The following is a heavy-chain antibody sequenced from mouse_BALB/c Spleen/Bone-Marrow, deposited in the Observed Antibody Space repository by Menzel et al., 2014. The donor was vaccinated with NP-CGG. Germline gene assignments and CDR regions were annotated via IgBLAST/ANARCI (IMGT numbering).Heavy chain of an antibody. V-gene: IGHV1-69*02. Sequence: QVQLQQPGAELVKPGAPVKLSCKTSGYTFTSYWMSWVKQRPGRGLEWIGRIDPSDGETHYNQKFKDKATLTVDKSSSTAYIQLSRLTSEDSAVYYCARDYGYYFDYWGQGSTLTVSS. D-gene: IGHD1-2*01. J-gene: IGHJ2*01. CDR3: ARDYGYYFDY. CDR2: IDPSDGET. CDR1: GYTFTSYW.